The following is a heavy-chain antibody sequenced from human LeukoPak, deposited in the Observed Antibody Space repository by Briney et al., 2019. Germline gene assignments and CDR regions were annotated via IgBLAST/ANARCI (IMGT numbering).Heavy chain of an antibody. Sequence: ASVKVSCKASGYTFTGYYMHWVRQAPGQGLEWMGWINPNSGGTNYAQKFQGRVTMTRDTSINTAYMELSRLRSDDTAVYYCARVHATNYYYYYMDVWGKGTTVTVSS. CDR2: INPNSGGT. J-gene: IGHJ6*03. V-gene: IGHV1-2*02. CDR1: GYTFTGYY. CDR3: ARVHATNYYYYYMDV. D-gene: IGHD5-24*01.